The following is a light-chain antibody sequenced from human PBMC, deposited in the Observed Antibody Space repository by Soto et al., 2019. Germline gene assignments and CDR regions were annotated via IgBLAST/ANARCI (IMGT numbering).Light chain of an antibody. J-gene: IGKJ3*01. CDR3: QQDNNWPFT. CDR1: QSISSN. V-gene: IGKV3-15*01. Sequence: EIVMTQSPATLSVSPGERATLSCRASQSISSNLAWYQQKPGQAPRLLIYGASTRATGIPATFSGSGSGTEFNRRISRLQSEDFAVYYCQQDNNWPFTFGPGTKVDIK. CDR2: GAS.